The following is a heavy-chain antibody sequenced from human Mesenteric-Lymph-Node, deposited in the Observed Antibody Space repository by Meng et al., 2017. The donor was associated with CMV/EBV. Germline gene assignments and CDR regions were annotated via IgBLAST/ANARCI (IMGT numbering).Heavy chain of an antibody. CDR3: ARGSTSGFGLDY. Sequence: GESLKISCAASGFTFSSYSMNWVRQAPGKGLEWVSVIYSGGSTYYADSVKGRFTISRDNSKNTLYLQMNSLRAEDTAVYYCARGSTSGFGLDYWGQGTLVTVSS. V-gene: IGHV3-53*01. D-gene: IGHD2-2*01. J-gene: IGHJ4*02. CDR1: GFTFSSYS. CDR2: IYSGGST.